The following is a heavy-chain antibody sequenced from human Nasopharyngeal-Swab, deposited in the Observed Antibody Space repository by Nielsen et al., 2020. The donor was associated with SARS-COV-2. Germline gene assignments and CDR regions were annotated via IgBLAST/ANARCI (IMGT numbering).Heavy chain of an antibody. CDR3: ARTILGDGYGFDY. CDR1: GGSISSYYW. Sequence: TLSLTCTVSGGSISSYYWSWIRQPPGKALEWLARIDWDDDKYYSTSLKTRLTISKDTSKNQVALTMTNMDPVDTATYYCARTILGDGYGFDYWGQGTLVTVSS. J-gene: IGHJ4*02. CDR2: IDWDDDK. V-gene: IGHV2-70*11. D-gene: IGHD5-24*01.